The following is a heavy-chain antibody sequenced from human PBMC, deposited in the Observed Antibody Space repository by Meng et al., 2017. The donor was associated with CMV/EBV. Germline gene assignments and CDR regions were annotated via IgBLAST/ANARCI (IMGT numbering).Heavy chain of an antibody. J-gene: IGHJ6*02. CDR3: ARDLQGYYYGMDV. V-gene: IGHV1-2*02. D-gene: IGHD4-11*01. Sequence: ASVKVSCKASGYTFTGYYMHWVRQAPGQGLEWMGWINPNSGGTNYAQKFQGRVTMTRDTSVSTAYMELSRLRSDDTAVYYCARDLQGYYYGMDVWGQGNPGHRLL. CDR1: GYTFTGYY. CDR2: INPNSGGT.